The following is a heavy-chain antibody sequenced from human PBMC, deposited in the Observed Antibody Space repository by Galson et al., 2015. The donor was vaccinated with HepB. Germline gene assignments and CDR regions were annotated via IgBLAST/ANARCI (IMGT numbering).Heavy chain of an antibody. V-gene: IGHV3-15*01. CDR3: TTDDYYYVMDV. CDR1: GFTFSNAW. CDR2: IKSKADGGTT. Sequence: SLRLSCATSGFTFSNAWMSWVRQAPGKGLEWVGRIKSKADGGTTDYAAPVKGRFTISSDDSKTALYLQMNSLKTEDTAVYYCTTDDYYYVMDVWGQGTTVTVSS. J-gene: IGHJ6*02.